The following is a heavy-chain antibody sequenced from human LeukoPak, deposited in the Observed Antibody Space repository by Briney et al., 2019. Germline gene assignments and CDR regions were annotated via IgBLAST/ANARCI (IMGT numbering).Heavy chain of an antibody. J-gene: IGHJ2*01. CDR1: GCSISSYY. D-gene: IGHD3-22*01. Sequence: PSETLSLTCTVSGCSISSYYWSWIRQPPGKGLEWIGYIYYSGSTNYNPSLKSRVTISVDTSKNQFSLKLSSVTAADTAVYYCARGPRGVVISDFDLWGRGTLVTVSS. CDR3: ARGPRGVVISDFDL. CDR2: IYYSGST. V-gene: IGHV4-59*01.